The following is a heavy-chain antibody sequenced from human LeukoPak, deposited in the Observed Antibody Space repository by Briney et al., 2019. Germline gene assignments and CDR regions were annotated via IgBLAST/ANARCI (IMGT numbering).Heavy chain of an antibody. V-gene: IGHV4-4*02. CDR1: GGSISSTTNW. Sequence: SGTLSLTCAVSGGSISSTTNWWSWVRQPPGKGLEWIGEIHQSGSTNYKPSLKSRVTLSVGKTKNQFSLKMTSVTAAGTAVYYCARGLVDTGRSRFDYWGQGTLVTVSS. CDR2: IHQSGST. CDR3: ARGLVDTGRSRFDY. D-gene: IGHD5-12*01. J-gene: IGHJ4*02.